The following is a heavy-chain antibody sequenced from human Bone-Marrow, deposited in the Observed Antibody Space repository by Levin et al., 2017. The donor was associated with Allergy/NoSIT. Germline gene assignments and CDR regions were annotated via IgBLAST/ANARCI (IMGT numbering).Heavy chain of an antibody. D-gene: IGHD7-27*01. CDR1: GFTFDDYA. Sequence: GGSLRLSCAASGFTFDDYAMHWVRQAPGKGLEWVSGISWNSGSIGYADSVKGRFTISRDNAKNSLYLQMNSLRAEDTALYYCAKDHLLKAIRRRTWGFLDYWGQGTLVTVSS. J-gene: IGHJ4*02. CDR2: ISWNSGSI. V-gene: IGHV3-9*01. CDR3: AKDHLLKAIRRRTWGFLDY.